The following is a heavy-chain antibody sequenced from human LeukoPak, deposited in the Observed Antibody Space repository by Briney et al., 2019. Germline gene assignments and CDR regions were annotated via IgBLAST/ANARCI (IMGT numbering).Heavy chain of an antibody. D-gene: IGHD4-17*01. CDR3: ARDDYGDYLYAFDS. V-gene: IGHV4-4*07. J-gene: IGHJ3*02. CDR2: IYTSGST. Sequence: SETLSLTCPVSGGSTSSYYWSWIRQPAGKGLEWIGRIYTSGSTNYNPSLKGRVTMSVDTSKNQFSLKLSSVTAADTAVYYCARDDYGDYLYAFDSWGEGTMVTLSS. CDR1: GGSTSSYY.